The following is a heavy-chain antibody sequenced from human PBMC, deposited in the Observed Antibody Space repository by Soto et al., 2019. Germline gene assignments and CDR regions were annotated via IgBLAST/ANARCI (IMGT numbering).Heavy chain of an antibody. V-gene: IGHV4-59*01. CDR2: IYYSGST. CDR1: GGSIRSYY. Sequence: SETLSLTCTVSGGSIRSYYWSWIRQPPGKGLEWIGYIYYSGSTNYNPSLKSRATISVDTSKNQFSLKLSSVTAADTAVYYCARDGYSSSWGNFDYWGQGTLVTVSS. J-gene: IGHJ4*02. D-gene: IGHD6-13*01. CDR3: ARDGYSSSWGNFDY.